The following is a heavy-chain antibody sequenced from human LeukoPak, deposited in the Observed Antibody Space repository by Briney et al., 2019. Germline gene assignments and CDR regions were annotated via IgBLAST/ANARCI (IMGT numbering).Heavy chain of an antibody. CDR2: ISYDGRNK. Sequence: PGGSLRLSCAASGFTFRNYVIHWVRQAPGKGLEWVAVISYDGRNKNYADSVKGRFTISRDNSKNTLYLQMNSLRAEDTAVYYCARSEYSSGWYAELYYYYGMDVWGQGTTVTVSS. J-gene: IGHJ6*02. CDR3: ARSEYSSGWYAELYYYYGMDV. D-gene: IGHD6-19*01. V-gene: IGHV3-30*04. CDR1: GFTFRNYV.